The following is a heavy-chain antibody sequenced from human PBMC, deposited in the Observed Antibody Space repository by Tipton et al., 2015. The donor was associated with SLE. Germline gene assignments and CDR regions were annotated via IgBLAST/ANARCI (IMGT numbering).Heavy chain of an antibody. V-gene: IGHV4-59*01. J-gene: IGHJ4*02. CDR1: GGSISSYY. D-gene: IGHD4-11*01. CDR3: ARGAGPTVNFDY. CDR2: IYYSGST. Sequence: LRLSCTVSGGSISSYYWSWIRQPPGKGLEWIGYIYYSGSTNYNPSLKSRVTISVDTSKNQFSLKLSSVTAADTAVYYCARGAGPTVNFDYWGQGTLVPVPS.